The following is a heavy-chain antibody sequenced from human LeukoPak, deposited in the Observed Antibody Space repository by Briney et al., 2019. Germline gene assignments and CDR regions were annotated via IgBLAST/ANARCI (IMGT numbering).Heavy chain of an antibody. CDR2: ISAYNGNT. CDR3: ASTSSSWYSSWFDP. D-gene: IGHD6-13*01. V-gene: IGHV1-18*01. J-gene: IGHJ5*02. Sequence: VASVKVSCKASGYTFTSYGIRWVRQAPGQGLAWMGWISAYNGNTNYAQKLQGRVTNTTDTSTSTAYMELRSLRSDDTAVYYCASTSSSWYSSWFDPWGQGTLVTVSS. CDR1: GYTFTSYG.